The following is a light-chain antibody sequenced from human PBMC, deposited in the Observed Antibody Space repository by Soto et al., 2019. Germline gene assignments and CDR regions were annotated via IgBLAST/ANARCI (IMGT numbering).Light chain of an antibody. V-gene: IGLV3-9*01. CDR3: QVWDSRTAV. J-gene: IGLJ3*02. CDR1: NIGNYN. Sequence: SYELTQPLSVSVALGQTARITCGGDNIGNYNVHWYQQKPGQAPVLVIYRDSNRPSGIPERFSGSNSGNTATLTISRAQAGDEADYYCQVWDSRTAVFGGGTQLTVL. CDR2: RDS.